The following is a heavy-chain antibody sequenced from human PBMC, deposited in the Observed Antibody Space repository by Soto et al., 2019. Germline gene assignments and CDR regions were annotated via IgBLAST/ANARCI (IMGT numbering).Heavy chain of an antibody. J-gene: IGHJ4*02. Sequence: QVQLQESGPGQVKPSQTLSLTCTVSGGSISNGDYFWNWIRQPPGKGLEWIGYIYYSGSTYYNPSLKSRVTISVDMSKNHFSLKLTSVTAADTAVYYCAGGAGGITWFDYWGQGTLVTVSS. CDR3: AGGAGGITWFDY. CDR1: GGSISNGDYF. V-gene: IGHV4-30-4*01. D-gene: IGHD3-10*01. CDR2: IYYSGST.